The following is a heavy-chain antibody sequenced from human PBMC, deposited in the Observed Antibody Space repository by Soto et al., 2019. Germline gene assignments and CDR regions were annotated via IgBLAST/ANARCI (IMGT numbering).Heavy chain of an antibody. D-gene: IGHD2-15*01. CDR2: IYHSGST. Sequence: QLQLQESGSGLVKPSQTLSLTCAVSGGSISSGGYSWSWIRQPPGKGLEWIGYIYHSGSTYYNPSLKSRVTISVDRSKNKFSLKLSSVTAADTAVYYCARGTRGYCSGGSCYSLDVWGQGTTVTVSS. CDR1: GGSISSGGYS. J-gene: IGHJ6*02. V-gene: IGHV4-30-2*01. CDR3: ARGTRGYCSGGSCYSLDV.